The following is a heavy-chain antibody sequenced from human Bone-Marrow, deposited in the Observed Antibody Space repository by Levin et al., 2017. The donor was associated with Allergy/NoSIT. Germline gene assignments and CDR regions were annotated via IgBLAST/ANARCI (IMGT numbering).Heavy chain of an antibody. CDR1: GGSVSSGSYC. J-gene: IGHJ4*02. CDR3: ARFRWGAAATLFDL. Sequence: SETLSLTCTVSGGSVSSGSYCWTWVRQPPGKRLEWIGHAFYSGRPNYSSSLTSRVAISVDSYKNQFSLKLRSVTAADTAVYYCARFRWGAAATLFDLWGQGTLVTVAA. CDR2: AFYSGRP. D-gene: IGHD2-2*01. V-gene: IGHV4-61*01.